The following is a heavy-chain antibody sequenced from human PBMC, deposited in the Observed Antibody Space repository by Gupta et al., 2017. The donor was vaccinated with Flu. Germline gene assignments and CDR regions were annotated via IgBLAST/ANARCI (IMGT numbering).Heavy chain of an antibody. CDR1: GFTFSSYG. J-gene: IGHJ4*02. CDR2: RWYDGSNK. CDR3: ARGSYVDTAMGRFDY. V-gene: IGHV3-33*01. D-gene: IGHD5-18*01. Sequence: QVQLVESGGGVVQPGRSMRLSCAASGFTFSSYGMHWVRQAPGKGLEWVAVRWYDGSNKYYADSVKGRFTISRDNSKNTLYLQMNSLRAEDTAVYYCARGSYVDTAMGRFDYWGQGTQVTVSS.